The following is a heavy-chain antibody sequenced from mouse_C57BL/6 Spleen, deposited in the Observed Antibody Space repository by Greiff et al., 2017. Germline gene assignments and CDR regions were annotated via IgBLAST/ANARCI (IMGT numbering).Heavy chain of an antibody. J-gene: IGHJ4*01. V-gene: IGHV5-9-1*02. D-gene: IGHD2-4*01. CDR3: TRESIYYDYDEGYAMDY. Sequence: EVQVVESGEGLVKPGGSLKLPCAASGFTFSSYAMSWVRQTPEKRLEWVAYISSGGDYIYYADTVKGRFTISRDNARNTLYLQMSSLKSEDTAMYYCTRESIYYDYDEGYAMDYWGQGTSVTVSS. CDR2: ISSGGDYI. CDR1: GFTFSSYA.